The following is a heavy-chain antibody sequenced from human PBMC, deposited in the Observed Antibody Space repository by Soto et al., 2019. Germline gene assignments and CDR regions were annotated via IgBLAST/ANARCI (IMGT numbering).Heavy chain of an antibody. V-gene: IGHV4-59*01. CDR2: IYYSGSI. CDR1: GGSISSYY. CDR3: ARDLYSYGPHFDY. D-gene: IGHD5-18*01. J-gene: IGHJ4*02. Sequence: QVQLQESGPGLVKPSETLSLTCTVSGGSISSYYWSWVRQPPGKGLEWIGYIYYSGSINYNPSPKSRVTRSVDTSKNQFSLKLSSVTAADTAVYYCARDLYSYGPHFDYWGQGTLVTVSS.